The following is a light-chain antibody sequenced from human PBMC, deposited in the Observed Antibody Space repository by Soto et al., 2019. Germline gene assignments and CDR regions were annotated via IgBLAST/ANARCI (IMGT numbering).Light chain of an antibody. CDR2: LEGSGSY. J-gene: IGLJ1*01. CDR1: SGHSSYI. Sequence: QPVLTQSSSAFASLGSSVKLTCTLSSGHSSYIIAWHQQQPGKAPRYLMKLEGSGSYNKGSGVPDRFSGSSSGADRYLTISNLQFEDEADYYCETWDSNTRVFGTGTKLTVL. CDR3: ETWDSNTRV. V-gene: IGLV4-60*02.